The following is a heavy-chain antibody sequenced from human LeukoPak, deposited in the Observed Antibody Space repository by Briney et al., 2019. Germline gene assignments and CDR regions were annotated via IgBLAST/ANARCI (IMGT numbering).Heavy chain of an antibody. D-gene: IGHD1-26*01. CDR2: ISWNSGSI. Sequence: PGRSLRLSCAASGFTFDDYAMHWVRQAPGKGLEWVSGISWNSGSIGYADSVKGRFTISRDNAKNSLYLQMNSLRAEDTALYYCAKDQDRGSQNFDYWGQGTLVTVSS. J-gene: IGHJ4*02. CDR1: GFTFDDYA. V-gene: IGHV3-9*01. CDR3: AKDQDRGSQNFDY.